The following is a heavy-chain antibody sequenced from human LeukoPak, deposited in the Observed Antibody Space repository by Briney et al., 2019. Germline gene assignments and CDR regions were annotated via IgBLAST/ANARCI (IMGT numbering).Heavy chain of an antibody. CDR3: ARGEGYYYSVDV. CDR2: INPSGGST. V-gene: IGHV1-46*01. J-gene: IGHJ6*02. CDR1: GYTFTSYY. Sequence: GASVKVSCKASGYTFTSYYLHWVRQAPGQGLEWMVIINPSGGSTYYAQKFQGRATVTRDTSTSTVYVELSSLRSEDTAVYYCARGEGYYYSVDVWGQGTTVTVSS.